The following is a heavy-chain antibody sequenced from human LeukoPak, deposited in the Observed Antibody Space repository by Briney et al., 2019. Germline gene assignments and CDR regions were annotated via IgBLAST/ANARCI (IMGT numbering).Heavy chain of an antibody. Sequence: SVKVSCKASGGTFSSYAISWVRQAPGQGLEWMGGIIPIFGTANYAQKLQGRVTMTTDTSTSTAYMELRSPRSDDTAVYYCARRERITMIVSYWGQGTLVTVSS. CDR2: IIPIFGTA. V-gene: IGHV1-69*05. J-gene: IGHJ4*02. D-gene: IGHD3-22*01. CDR3: ARRERITMIVSY. CDR1: GGTFSSYA.